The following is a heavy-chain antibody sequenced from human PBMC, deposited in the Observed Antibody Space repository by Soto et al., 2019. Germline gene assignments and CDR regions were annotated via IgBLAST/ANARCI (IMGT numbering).Heavy chain of an antibody. CDR2: FIPRFGTT. Sequence: QVQLVQSGAEVKKPGSSVRVSCKTSGDSFSKYTVNWVRQAPRQGLEWMGGFIPRFGTTNFAPTLQGRVTIPADQSMNTFYMEWGSLRSEETALYYCARGRGLSHSGRAQLDSWGHGTLVTVSS. D-gene: IGHD3-10*01. J-gene: IGHJ5*01. V-gene: IGHV1-69*01. CDR3: ARGRGLSHSGRAQLDS. CDR1: GDSFSKYT.